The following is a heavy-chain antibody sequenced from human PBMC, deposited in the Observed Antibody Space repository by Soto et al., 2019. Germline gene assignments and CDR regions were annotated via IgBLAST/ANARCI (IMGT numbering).Heavy chain of an antibody. CDR3: ARGQRFSDWFDP. D-gene: IGHD3-3*01. Sequence: KTXETLSLWRTVSGGSISSYYWTWIRQPAGKGLEWIGRVYSSGGTHYNPSLKSRVTISLDTSKNQFSLRLLSVTDAETAVYYCARGQRFSDWFDPWGQGTLVTV. CDR1: GGSISSYY. CDR2: VYSSGGT. V-gene: IGHV4-4*07. J-gene: IGHJ5*02.